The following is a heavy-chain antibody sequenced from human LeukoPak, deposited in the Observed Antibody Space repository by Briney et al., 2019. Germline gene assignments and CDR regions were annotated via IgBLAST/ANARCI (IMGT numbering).Heavy chain of an antibody. CDR3: ATVESGGSWDYFDY. V-gene: IGHV1-24*01. CDR1: GYTLTELS. Sequence: GASVKVSCKVSGYTLTELSMHWVRQAPGKGLEWMGGFDPEDGETIYAQKFQGRVTMTEDTSTDTAYMELSSLRSEDTAVYYRATVESGGSWDYFDYWGQGTLVTVSS. D-gene: IGHD2-15*01. CDR2: FDPEDGET. J-gene: IGHJ4*02.